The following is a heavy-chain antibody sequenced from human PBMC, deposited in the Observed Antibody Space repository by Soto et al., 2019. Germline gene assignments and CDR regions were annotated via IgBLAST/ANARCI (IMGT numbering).Heavy chain of an antibody. V-gene: IGHV3-11*06. J-gene: IGHJ4*02. CDR1: GFTFSDYY. CDR2: ISSSSSYT. CDR3: ARDRAYSSSWYDLEWEYYFDY. Sequence: GSLRLSCAASGFTFSDYYMSWIRQAPGKGLEWVSYISSSSSYTNYADSVKGRFTISRDNAKNSLYLQMSSLRAEDTAVYYCARDRAYSSSWYDLEWEYYFDYWGQGTLVTVSS. D-gene: IGHD6-13*01.